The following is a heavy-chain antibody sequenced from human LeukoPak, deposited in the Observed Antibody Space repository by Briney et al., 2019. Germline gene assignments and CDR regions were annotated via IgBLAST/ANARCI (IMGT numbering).Heavy chain of an antibody. Sequence: PSETLSLICTTSGLPISRFFWNWVRQPPGKGLEWIGNIYDGVPTFFNPSLKSRVTISVDTSKGQFSLQLASVTAAGTAVYYCVQTTGWPGFDYWGQGILVTVSS. CDR3: VQTTGWPGFDY. V-gene: IGHV4-4*09. J-gene: IGHJ4*02. CDR1: GLPISRFF. D-gene: IGHD6-19*01. CDR2: IYDGVPT.